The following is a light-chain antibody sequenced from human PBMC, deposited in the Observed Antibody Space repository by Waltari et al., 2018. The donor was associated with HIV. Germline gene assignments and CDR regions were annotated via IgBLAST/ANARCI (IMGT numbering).Light chain of an antibody. Sequence: QSVLTQPPSASGTPAQRVRISCSGRSTHLGSHPISCYRQLPGPAPKLLIYSNNQWPSGVPDRFSGSKSGTSASLAISGLQSEDEADYYCAAWDDSLHGYVFGTGTKVTVV. CDR1: STHLGSHP. CDR2: SNN. J-gene: IGLJ1*01. CDR3: AAWDDSLHGYV. V-gene: IGLV1-44*01.